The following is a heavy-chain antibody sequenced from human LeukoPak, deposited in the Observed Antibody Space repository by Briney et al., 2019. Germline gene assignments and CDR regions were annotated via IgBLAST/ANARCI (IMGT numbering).Heavy chain of an antibody. CDR2: IIPIFGTA. CDR1: GGTFSSYA. CDR3: ARMSDRRKSLIF. V-gene: IGHV1-69*13. Sequence: SVKVSCKASGGTFSSYAISWVRQAPGQGLEWMGGIIPIFGTANYAQKFQGRVTITADESTSTAYMELSSLRSEDTAVYYCARMSDRRKSLIFWGQGTLVTVSS. J-gene: IGHJ4*02.